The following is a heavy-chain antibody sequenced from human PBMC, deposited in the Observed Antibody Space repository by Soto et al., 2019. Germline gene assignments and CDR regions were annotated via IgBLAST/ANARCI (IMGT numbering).Heavy chain of an antibody. Sequence: GGSLRLSCAASGFTFSDHYMDWVRQAPGKGLEWVGRTRNKANSYTTEYAASVKGRFTISRDDSKNSLYLQMNSLKTEDTAVYYCAREDIVVVPAANAFDIWGQGTMVTVSS. V-gene: IGHV3-72*01. CDR3: AREDIVVVPAANAFDI. CDR1: GFTFSDHY. D-gene: IGHD2-2*01. CDR2: TRNKANSYTT. J-gene: IGHJ3*02.